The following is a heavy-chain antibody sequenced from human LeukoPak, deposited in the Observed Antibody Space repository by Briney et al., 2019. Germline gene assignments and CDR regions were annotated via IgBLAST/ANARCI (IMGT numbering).Heavy chain of an antibody. J-gene: IGHJ4*02. CDR1: GFTFSSYW. Sequence: PGGSLRLSCAASGFTFSSYWMSWFRQAPGKGLEWVANIKQDGSEKYYVDSVKGRFTISRDNAKNSLYLQMNSLRAEDTAVYYCARDFPHIVVVTAIYYFDYWGQGTLVTVSS. CDR3: ARDFPHIVVVTAIYYFDY. CDR2: IKQDGSEK. D-gene: IGHD2-21*02. V-gene: IGHV3-7*01.